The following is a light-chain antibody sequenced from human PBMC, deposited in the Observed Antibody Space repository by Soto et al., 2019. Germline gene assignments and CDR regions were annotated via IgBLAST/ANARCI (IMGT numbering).Light chain of an antibody. CDR1: QSVSSN. CDR2: AAS. Sequence: EEVMTQSPDTLSVSPGERATLFCRATQSVSSNLAWYQHKPGQPPRLLIYAASTRATGVPARFSGTGSGTEFTLTISSLQSEDSAVYFCQQYNKWPPWTFGQGTKVEIK. J-gene: IGKJ1*01. V-gene: IGKV3-15*01. CDR3: QQYNKWPPWT.